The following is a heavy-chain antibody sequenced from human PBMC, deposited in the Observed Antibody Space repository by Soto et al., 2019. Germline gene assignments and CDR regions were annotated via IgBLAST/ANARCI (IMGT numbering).Heavy chain of an antibody. CDR3: ARGVPPDKYCSGGSCYSLNI. CDR2: INHSGST. J-gene: IGHJ4*02. V-gene: IGHV4-34*01. Sequence: QVQLQQWGAGLLKPSETLSLTCAVYGGSFSGYYWSWIRQPPGKGLEWIGEINHSGSTNSNPSLKRRVTISVDTSNNQFSLELSSVTAADTAVYYCARGVPPDKYCSGGSCYSLNIWGQGTLVTVSS. CDR1: GGSFSGYY. D-gene: IGHD2-15*01.